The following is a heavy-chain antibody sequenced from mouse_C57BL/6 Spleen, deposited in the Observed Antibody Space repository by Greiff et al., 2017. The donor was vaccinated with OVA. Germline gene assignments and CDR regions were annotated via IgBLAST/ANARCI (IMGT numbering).Heavy chain of an antibody. Sequence: QVQLQQPGAELVKPGASVKLSCKASGYTFTSYWMHWVKQRPGQGLEWIGMIHPNSGSTNYNEKFKSKATLTVDKSSSTAYMQLSSLTSADAAVYYGATSDGSSYGYWGQGTTLTVSS. V-gene: IGHV1-64*01. D-gene: IGHD1-1*01. CDR2: IHPNSGST. CDR1: GYTFTSYW. CDR3: ATSDGSSYGY. J-gene: IGHJ2*01.